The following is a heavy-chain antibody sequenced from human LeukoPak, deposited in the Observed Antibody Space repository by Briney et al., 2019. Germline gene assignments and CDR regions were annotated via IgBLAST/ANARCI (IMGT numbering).Heavy chain of an antibody. CDR2: IYYSGST. CDR1: GGSISSSSYY. Sequence: KPSETLSLTCTVSGGSISSSSYYWGWIRQPPGKGLEWIGSIYYSGSTYYNPSLKSRVTISVDTSKNQFSLKLSSVTAADTAVYYCARRSGNRGSLDYWGQGTLVTVSS. CDR3: ARRSGNRGSLDY. J-gene: IGHJ4*02. V-gene: IGHV4-39*01. D-gene: IGHD3-3*01.